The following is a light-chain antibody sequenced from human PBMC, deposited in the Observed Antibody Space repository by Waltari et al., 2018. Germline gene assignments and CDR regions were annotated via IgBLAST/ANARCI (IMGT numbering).Light chain of an antibody. V-gene: IGKV3-15*01. Sequence: ETVVTQSPATLSMSPGERATLSCRTSQSIGSSLAWYQQRPGQAPRLLIDRASTRATGIPDRFSGSGSETDFTLTISSLQSEDIAIYYCQQYNNWPPGTFGQGTKVEI. CDR3: QQYNNWPPGT. J-gene: IGKJ1*01. CDR1: QSIGSS. CDR2: RAS.